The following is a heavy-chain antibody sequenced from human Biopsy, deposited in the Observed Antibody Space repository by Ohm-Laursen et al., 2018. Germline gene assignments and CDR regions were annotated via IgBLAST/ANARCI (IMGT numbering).Heavy chain of an antibody. CDR2: INPKSGGT. J-gene: IGHJ4*02. CDR3: AIDGNDFLTDYLKIDQ. CDR1: EGTFSNYG. V-gene: IGHV1-2*02. D-gene: IGHD3-9*01. Sequence: SSVKVSCKAPEGTFSNYGVNWVRQAPGQGLEWMGWINPKSGGTHYLEKFRGRVTMTRDTSISTAYMEVSSLRSDDTAVYYCAIDGNDFLTDYLKIDQWGQGTLVTVSS.